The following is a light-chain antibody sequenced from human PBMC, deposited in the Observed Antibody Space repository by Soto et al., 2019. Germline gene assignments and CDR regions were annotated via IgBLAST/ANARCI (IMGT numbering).Light chain of an antibody. CDR2: EVS. J-gene: IGLJ1*01. Sequence: QSALTQPASVSGSPGQSITISCTGTSSDIGDNKFVSWYQQYPGRAPKVIIYEVSNRPSEVSVRFSGSKSGNTASLTVSGLRAEDEADYYCIAYTNTGARVFGTGTKLTVL. CDR1: SSDIGDNKF. CDR3: IAYTNTGARV. V-gene: IGLV2-14*01.